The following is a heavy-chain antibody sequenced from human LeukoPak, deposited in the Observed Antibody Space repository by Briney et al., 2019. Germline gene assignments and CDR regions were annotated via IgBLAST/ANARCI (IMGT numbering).Heavy chain of an antibody. D-gene: IGHD2-2*01. CDR2: IYISGSV. V-gene: IGHV4-4*07. Sequence: PSETLSLTCTVSGGSLSTQYWSWIRQPAGKGLEWIGRIYISGSVNYNPSLKSRVTMSVDTPKNQFSLTLSSVTAADTAVYYCARVPVPAAIHDNWFDPWGQGTRVTVSS. CDR3: ARVPVPAAIHDNWFDP. CDR1: GGSLSTQY. J-gene: IGHJ5*02.